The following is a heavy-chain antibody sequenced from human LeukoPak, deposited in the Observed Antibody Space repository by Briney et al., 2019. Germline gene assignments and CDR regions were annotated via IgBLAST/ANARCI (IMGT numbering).Heavy chain of an antibody. J-gene: IGHJ6*02. Sequence: SETLSLTCTVSGGSINNYYWSWIRQPPGKGLEWIGEINHSGSTNYNPSLKSRVTISVDTSKNQFSLKLSSVTAADTAVYYCARARYYGSGSYYYYYYGMDVWGQGTAVTVSS. CDR1: GGSINNYY. CDR2: INHSGST. CDR3: ARARYYGSGSYYYYYYGMDV. V-gene: IGHV4-34*01. D-gene: IGHD3-10*01.